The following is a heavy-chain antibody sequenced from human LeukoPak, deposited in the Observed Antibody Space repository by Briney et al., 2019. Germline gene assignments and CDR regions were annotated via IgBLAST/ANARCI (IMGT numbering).Heavy chain of an antibody. V-gene: IGHV3-30*02. CDR2: LRYDGSTA. CDR1: GFTLISYG. Sequence: PGGSLSLSCAASGFTLISYGMNWVRQAPGKGLDWVAFLRYDGSTAFYEDSVKGRFTISRDSSKNTLYLQMNSLTPADTAIYYCAKDPYGGTYPSYFDYWGQGTLVTVSS. J-gene: IGHJ4*02. CDR3: AKDPYGGTYPSYFDY. D-gene: IGHD1-26*01.